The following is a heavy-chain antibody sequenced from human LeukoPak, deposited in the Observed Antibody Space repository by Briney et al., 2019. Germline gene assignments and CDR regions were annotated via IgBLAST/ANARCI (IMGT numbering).Heavy chain of an antibody. CDR1: GFTFDDYA. V-gene: IGHV3-9*03. Sequence: TGRSLRLSCAASGFTFDDYAMHWVRQAPGKGLEWVSGISWNGGRMVYADSVKGRFTISRDNAKNSLYLQMNSLRVEDMALYYCAKGMYSSSSSYFDYWGQGTLVTVSS. D-gene: IGHD6-6*01. J-gene: IGHJ4*02. CDR2: ISWNGGRM. CDR3: AKGMYSSSSSYFDY.